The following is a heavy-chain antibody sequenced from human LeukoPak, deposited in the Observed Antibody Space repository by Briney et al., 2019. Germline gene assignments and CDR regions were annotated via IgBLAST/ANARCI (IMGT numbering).Heavy chain of an antibody. Sequence: ASVKVSCKASGYTFSAYDINWVRQATGQGLEWMGWMNPNSGNTGFAQKFQGRVTMTRDTSINTAYMVLSSLRSEDTAVYYCAGVGYSSSSEAYYMDVWGKGTTVTVSS. CDR2: MNPNSGNT. CDR1: GYTFSAYD. CDR3: AGVGYSSSSEAYYMDV. J-gene: IGHJ6*03. D-gene: IGHD6-6*01. V-gene: IGHV1-8*01.